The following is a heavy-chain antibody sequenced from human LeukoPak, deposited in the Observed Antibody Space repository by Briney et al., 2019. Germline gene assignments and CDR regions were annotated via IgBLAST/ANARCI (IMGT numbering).Heavy chain of an antibody. Sequence: GGSLRLSCAASGFTFSSSGINWVRQAPGKGLEWVSYISSSGTTMFYADSVKGRFTISRDNAKNTLYLQMNSLRAEDTAVYYCASGMAVAGEFDYWGQGTLVTVSS. D-gene: IGHD6-19*01. CDR1: GFTFSSSG. V-gene: IGHV3-48*04. CDR2: ISSSGTTM. CDR3: ASGMAVAGEFDY. J-gene: IGHJ4*02.